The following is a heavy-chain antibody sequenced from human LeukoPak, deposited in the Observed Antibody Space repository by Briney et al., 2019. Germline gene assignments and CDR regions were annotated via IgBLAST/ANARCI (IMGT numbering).Heavy chain of an antibody. V-gene: IGHV3-30-3*01. Sequence: SGGSLRLSCAASGFTFSSFALHWVRQAPGKGLEWVTIISYDGSNKYYADSVKGRFTISRDNSKNTLYLEMNSLRGEDTAVYYCARPAGRGDFWSGYQDYFDLWGQGTLVTVSS. J-gene: IGHJ4*02. CDR1: GFTFSSFA. D-gene: IGHD3-3*01. CDR2: ISYDGSNK. CDR3: ARPAGRGDFWSGYQDYFDL.